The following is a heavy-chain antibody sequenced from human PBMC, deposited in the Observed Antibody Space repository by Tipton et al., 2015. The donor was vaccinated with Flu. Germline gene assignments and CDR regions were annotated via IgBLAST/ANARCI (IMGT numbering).Heavy chain of an antibody. J-gene: IGHJ3*02. CDR3: GGPSTQDYYDSSISTDAFDI. V-gene: IGHV4-38-2*02. Sequence: TLSLTCTVSGDSISSGYYWGWMRQPPGKGLEWIGSIHNSGRTYYNPSLKSRVTISIDTSENHFSLRLSPVTAADTAMYYCGGPSTQDYYDSSISTDAFDIWGQGTMVTVSS. CDR2: IHNSGRT. D-gene: IGHD3-22*01. CDR1: GDSISSGYY.